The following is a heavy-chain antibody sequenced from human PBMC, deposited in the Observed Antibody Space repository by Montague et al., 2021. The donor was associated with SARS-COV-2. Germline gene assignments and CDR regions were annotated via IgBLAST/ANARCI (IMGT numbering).Heavy chain of an antibody. CDR3: AKGMDRMVQGIIIWKNGDYFGH. D-gene: IGHD3-10*01. Sequence: SLRLSCAASGFTFSAYAMNWVRQAPGRGLEWVAGISGGVGNTCYADSVKGRFTISRDNSKKALYLQLNTLRPEDTAVYYCAKGMDRMVQGIIIWKNGDYFGHWGQGTLVAVSS. J-gene: IGHJ4*02. V-gene: IGHV3-23*01. CDR2: ISGGVGNT. CDR1: GFTFSAYA.